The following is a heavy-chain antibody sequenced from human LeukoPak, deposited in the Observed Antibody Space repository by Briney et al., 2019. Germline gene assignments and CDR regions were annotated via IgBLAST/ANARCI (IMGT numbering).Heavy chain of an antibody. Sequence: SETLSLTCAVYGGSFSGYYWSWIRQPPGKGLEWIGEINHSGSTNYNPSLKSRVTISVDTSKNQFSLKLSSVTAADTAVYYCASGYSENNWFDPWGQGTLVTVSS. J-gene: IGHJ5*02. CDR3: ASGYSENNWFDP. CDR2: INHSGST. V-gene: IGHV4-34*01. CDR1: GGSFSGYY. D-gene: IGHD5-18*01.